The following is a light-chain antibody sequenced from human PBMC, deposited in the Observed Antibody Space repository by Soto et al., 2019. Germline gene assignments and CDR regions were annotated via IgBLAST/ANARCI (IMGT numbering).Light chain of an antibody. CDR2: KAS. J-gene: IGKJ1*01. V-gene: IGKV1-5*03. CDR1: QTISSW. Sequence: DIRMTQSPATLSGSVGDRVTITCRASQTISSWLAWYQQKPGKAPKLLIYKASTLKSGVPSRFSGSGSGTEFTLTISSLQPDDFATYYCQHYNSYSWTFGQVTKVDIK. CDR3: QHYNSYSWT.